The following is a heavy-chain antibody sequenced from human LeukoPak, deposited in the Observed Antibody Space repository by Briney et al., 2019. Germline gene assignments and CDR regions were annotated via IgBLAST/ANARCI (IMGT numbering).Heavy chain of an antibody. Sequence: GGSLRVSCAASGFTFSSYDMHWVRQVPGKGLEWVSAIGTAGNTYYPDSVKGRFTISRENAKNSLHLQMNSLRAGDTAVYYCARAGGSSGWYSFGYWGQGTLVSVSS. J-gene: IGHJ4*02. CDR3: ARAGGSSGWYSFGY. CDR2: IGTAGNT. V-gene: IGHV3-13*04. CDR1: GFTFSSYD. D-gene: IGHD6-13*01.